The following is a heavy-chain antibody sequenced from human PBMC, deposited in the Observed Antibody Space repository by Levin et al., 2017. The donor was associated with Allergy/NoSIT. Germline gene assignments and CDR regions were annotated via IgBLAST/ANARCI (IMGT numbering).Heavy chain of an antibody. V-gene: IGHV3-30*18. D-gene: IGHD6-25*01. CDR3: AKGSVGYYFDY. J-gene: IGHJ4*02. CDR2: ISKDGTNK. CDR1: GFTFSSNG. Sequence: GGSLRLSCSASGFTFSSNGMHWGRRAPGKGLEWVALISKDGTNKYYSDSVKGRFTISRDNSKNTLYLQMNSLRAEDTAVYYCAKGSVGYYFDYWGQGTLVTVSS.